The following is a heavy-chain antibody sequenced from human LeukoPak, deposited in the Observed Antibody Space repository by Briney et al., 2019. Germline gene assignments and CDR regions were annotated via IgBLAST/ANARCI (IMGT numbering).Heavy chain of an antibody. CDR2: IQPRDSDT. CDR1: GYIFTNYW. V-gene: IGHV5-51*01. Sequence: GESLKIPCKASGYIFTNYWIGWVRQMPGKGLEWMGIIQPRDSDTRYSPSFQGRVTFSADKSINTAYLQWSSLKASDTAMYYCARPSESSGYYSHDAFDIRGPGTVVTVSS. CDR3: ARPSESSGYYSHDAFDI. J-gene: IGHJ3*02. D-gene: IGHD3-22*01.